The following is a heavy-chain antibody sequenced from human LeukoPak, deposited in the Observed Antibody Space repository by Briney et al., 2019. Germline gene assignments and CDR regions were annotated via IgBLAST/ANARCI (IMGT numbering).Heavy chain of an antibody. V-gene: IGHV1-18*01. J-gene: IGHJ4*02. D-gene: IGHD3-10*01. CDR3: ARVGGYYYGSGSYRFDY. CDR2: ISAYNGNT. CDR1: GYTFTSYG. Sequence: ASVKVSCKASGYTFTSYGISWVRQAPGQGLEWMGWISAYNGNTNYPQKLQGRVTLTTDTSTSTAYMELRSLRSDDTAVYYCARVGGYYYGSGSYRFDYWGQGTLVTVSS.